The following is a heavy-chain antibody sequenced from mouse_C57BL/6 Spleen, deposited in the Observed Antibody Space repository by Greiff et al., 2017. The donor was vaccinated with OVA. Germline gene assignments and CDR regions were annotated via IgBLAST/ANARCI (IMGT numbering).Heavy chain of an antibody. CDR2: ISDGGSYT. CDR3: ARDGYWDWYFDV. D-gene: IGHD4-1*01. V-gene: IGHV5-4*01. J-gene: IGHJ1*03. CDR1: GFTFSSYS. Sequence: EVLLVESGGGLVQPGGSLKLSCAASGFTFSSYSMSWVRQTPEKRLEWVATISDGGSYTYYPDNVKGRFTISRDNAKNNLYLQMSHLKSEDTAMYYCARDGYWDWYFDVWGTGTTVTVSS.